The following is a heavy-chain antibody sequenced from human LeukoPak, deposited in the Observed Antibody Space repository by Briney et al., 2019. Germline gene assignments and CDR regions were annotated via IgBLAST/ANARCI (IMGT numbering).Heavy chain of an antibody. J-gene: IGHJ4*02. CDR2: INPNSGGT. V-gene: IGHV1-2*02. CDR1: GYTFTGYY. Sequence: ASVKVSCKASGYTFTGYYMHWVRQAPGQGLEWMGWINPNSGGTNYAQKFQGRVTMTRDTSISTAYMELRSLRSDDTAVYYCTNQKAYDSGSFEFWGQGTLLSVSS. D-gene: IGHD3-10*01. CDR3: TNQKAYDSGSFEF.